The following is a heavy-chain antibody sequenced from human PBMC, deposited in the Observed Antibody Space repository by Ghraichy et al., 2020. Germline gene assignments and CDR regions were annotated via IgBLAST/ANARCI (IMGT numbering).Heavy chain of an antibody. CDR3: ARGRGLYYFGSWSHYNY. CDR1: GGSFSGYS. V-gene: IGHV4-34*01. J-gene: IGHJ1*01. D-gene: IGHD3-10*01. Sequence: SQTLSLTCDVSGGSFSGYSWSWIRQTPGKGLEWIGEIKLXGGTDYNPSLKSRVTFSVDTSMRQFALKLTSVTVADTAVYYCARGRGLYYFGSWSHYNYWG. CDR2: IKLXGGT.